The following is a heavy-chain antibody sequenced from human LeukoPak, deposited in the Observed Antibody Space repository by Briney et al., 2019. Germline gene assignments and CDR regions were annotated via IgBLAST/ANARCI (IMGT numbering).Heavy chain of an antibody. V-gene: IGHV3-21*01. Sequence: GESLRLSCEGSGFTFSAYAMSWVRQAPGKGLEWVSAISRTSYSIYYADAVRGRFTASRDNARSVVYLQMNSLRADDSAVYYCARDERRCSDGTNCYPGDYWGQGTLVTVSS. J-gene: IGHJ4*02. CDR1: GFTFSAYA. CDR2: ISRTSYSI. D-gene: IGHD2-21*01. CDR3: ARDERRCSDGTNCYPGDY.